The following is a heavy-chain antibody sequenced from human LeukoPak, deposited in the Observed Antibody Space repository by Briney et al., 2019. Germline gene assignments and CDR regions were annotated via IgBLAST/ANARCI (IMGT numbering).Heavy chain of an antibody. D-gene: IGHD6-19*01. CDR2: IIPIFGTA. CDR1: GYTFTSYY. J-gene: IGHJ4*02. V-gene: IGHV1-69*13. CDR3: AGGLGVAGIFDY. Sequence: SVKVSCKASGYTFTSYYMHWVRQAPGQGLEWMGGIIPIFGTANYAQKFQGRVTITADESTSAAYMELSSLRSEDTAVYYCAGGLGVAGIFDYWGQGTLVAVSS.